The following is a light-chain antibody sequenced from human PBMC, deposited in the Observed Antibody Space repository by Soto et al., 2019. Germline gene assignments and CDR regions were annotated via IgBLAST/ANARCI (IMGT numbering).Light chain of an antibody. Sequence: EIVMTQSPATLSLSPGESATLSCRASQSVSSNYLAWYQQKPGQAPRLLIYGASSRATGIPDRFSGSGSGTDFTLTIRRLEPEDFAVYYCQQYGSSYPWTCGQGTKVDIK. CDR1: QSVSSNY. CDR3: QQYGSSYPWT. CDR2: GAS. V-gene: IGKV3-20*01. J-gene: IGKJ1*01.